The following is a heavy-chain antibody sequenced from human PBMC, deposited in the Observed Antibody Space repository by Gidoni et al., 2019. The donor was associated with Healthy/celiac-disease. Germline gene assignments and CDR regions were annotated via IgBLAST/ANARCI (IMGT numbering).Heavy chain of an antibody. CDR1: GGSIINSGYY. CDR2: IYPSGST. D-gene: IGHD5-18*01. J-gene: IGHJ4*02. CDR3: ARDRGGYSYGLQY. V-gene: IGHV4-61*02. Sequence: QVHLQESGPGLVKPSPTLSLTCTVSGGSIINSGYYWSWIRQPAGKGLEWIGRIYPSGSTNYNPSLKSRVTISVDTSKNQFSLNLSSVTAADTAVYFCARDRGGYSYGLQYWGQGTLVTVSS.